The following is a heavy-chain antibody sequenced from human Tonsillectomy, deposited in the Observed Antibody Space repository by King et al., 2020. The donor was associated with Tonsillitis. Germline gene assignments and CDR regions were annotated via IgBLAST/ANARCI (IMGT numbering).Heavy chain of an antibody. Sequence: EGQLVQSGPEVKKPGESLKISCKGSEYSFTSYWIGWVRQMPGKGLEWMGIIYPNDSDTRYSPSFEGRVSLSADKSISTAYLQWSSLKSSDTAMYCCARRYRGGVASTPDLWYFDLWGRGTLVTVSS. CDR2: IYPNDSDT. J-gene: IGHJ2*01. D-gene: IGHD2-15*01. V-gene: IGHV5-51*03. CDR3: ARRYRGGVASTPDLWYFDL. CDR1: EYSFTSYW.